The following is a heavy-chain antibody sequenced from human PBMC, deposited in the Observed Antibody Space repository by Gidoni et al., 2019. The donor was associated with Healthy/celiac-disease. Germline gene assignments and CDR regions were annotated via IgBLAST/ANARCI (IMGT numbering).Heavy chain of an antibody. CDR1: GYTFTSYA. Sequence: QVQLVQSGAEVKKPGASVKVSCKASGYTFTSYAMHWVRQAPGQRLEWMGWINAGNGNTKYSQKFQGRVTITRDTSASTAYMELSSLRSEDTAVYYCARWDDYGDNDAFDIWGQGTMVTVSS. CDR2: INAGNGNT. CDR3: ARWDDYGDNDAFDI. D-gene: IGHD4-17*01. V-gene: IGHV1-3*01. J-gene: IGHJ3*02.